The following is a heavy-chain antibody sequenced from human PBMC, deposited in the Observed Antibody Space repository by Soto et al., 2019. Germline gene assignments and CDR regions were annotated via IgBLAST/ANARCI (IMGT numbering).Heavy chain of an antibody. CDR2: INLSGNT. D-gene: IGHD3-16*01. CDR3: ARVLVTYGGIMVPYNWFDT. V-gene: IGHV4-34*01. Sequence: SETLSLTCAVFGESFSGYHWTWIRQSTGKGLEWIGEINLSGNTNYNPSLKSRVTISIDTPKKQFSLKLTSVTAADTAIYYCARVLVTYGGIMVPYNWFDTWGQGNLVTVSS. J-gene: IGHJ5*02. CDR1: GESFSGYH.